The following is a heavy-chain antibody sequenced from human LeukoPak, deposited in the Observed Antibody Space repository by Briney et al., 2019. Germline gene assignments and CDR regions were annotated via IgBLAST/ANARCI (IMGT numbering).Heavy chain of an antibody. Sequence: GGSLRLSCAASGFTFSSYWMSWVRQAPGKGLEWVANIKQDGSEKYYVDSVKGRFTISRDNAKNSLYLQMNSLRAEDTAVYYCARDHDSSSGDAFDIWGQGTMVTVSS. CDR3: ARDHDSSSGDAFDI. J-gene: IGHJ3*02. CDR2: IKQDGSEK. V-gene: IGHV3-7*03. D-gene: IGHD3-22*01. CDR1: GFTFSSYW.